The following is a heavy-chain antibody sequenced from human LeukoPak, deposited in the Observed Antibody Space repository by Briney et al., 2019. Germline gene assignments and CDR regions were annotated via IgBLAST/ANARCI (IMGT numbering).Heavy chain of an antibody. D-gene: IGHD2-2*01. CDR2: INWNGGST. CDR1: GFTFDDYG. Sequence: GGSLRLSCAASGFTFDDYGMSWVRQAPGKGLEWVSGINWNGGSTGYADSVKGRFTISRDNAKNSLYLQMNSLRAEDTAVYYCARDTTVVPAAIVPFDYWGQGTLVTVSS. V-gene: IGHV3-20*04. CDR3: ARDTTVVPAAIVPFDY. J-gene: IGHJ4*02.